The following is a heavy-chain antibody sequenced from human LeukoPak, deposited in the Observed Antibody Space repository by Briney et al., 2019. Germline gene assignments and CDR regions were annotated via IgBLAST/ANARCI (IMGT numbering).Heavy chain of an antibody. D-gene: IGHD2-15*01. J-gene: IGHJ4*02. CDR1: GFTLSNYH. V-gene: IGHV1-46*01. CDR2: ITGTGERP. CDR3: AREVGICSGGSCHALGY. Sequence: GASVKVSCKASGFTLSNYHMHWVRQAPGQGLEWVALITGTGERPDYAQKFQGRVTMTRDTSTSTVYMELSSLRSEDTAVYYCAREVGICSGGSCHALGYWGQGTLVTVSS.